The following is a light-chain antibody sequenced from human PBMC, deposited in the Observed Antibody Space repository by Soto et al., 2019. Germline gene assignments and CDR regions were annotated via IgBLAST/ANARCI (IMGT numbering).Light chain of an antibody. CDR2: GAS. J-gene: IGKJ4*01. CDR1: QSVRDN. CDR3: QQCDNWPLT. Sequence: IVLTQSPGTLSLSPGERAALSCRASQSVRDNLAWYQQTPGQAPRLLIYGASTRATGIPARFSGSGSGTEFALTISSLQSEDFAVYYCQQCDNWPLTFGGGTKVDIK. V-gene: IGKV3D-15*01.